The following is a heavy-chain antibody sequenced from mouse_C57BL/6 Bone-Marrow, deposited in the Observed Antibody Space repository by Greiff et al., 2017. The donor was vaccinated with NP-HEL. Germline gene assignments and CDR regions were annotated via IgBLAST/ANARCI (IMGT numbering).Heavy chain of an antibody. J-gene: IGHJ4*01. CDR2: ISDGGSYT. Sequence: EVQRVESGGGLVKPGGSLKLSCAASGFTFSSYAMSWVRQTPEKRLEWVATISDGGSYTYYPDNVKGRFTISRDNAKNNLYLQMSHLKSEDTAMYYCARCGDYDVGAMDYWGQGTSVTVSS. V-gene: IGHV5-4*01. CDR3: ARCGDYDVGAMDY. D-gene: IGHD2-4*01. CDR1: GFTFSSYA.